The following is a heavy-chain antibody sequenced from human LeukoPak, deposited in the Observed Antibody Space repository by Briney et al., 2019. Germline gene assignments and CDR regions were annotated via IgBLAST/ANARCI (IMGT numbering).Heavy chain of an antibody. CDR3: TYGSGREGYMDV. V-gene: IGHV3-74*01. Sequence: GGSLRLSCAASGFTFSSYWMHWVRQAPGEGLVWVSFINSDGSSTGYADSVKGRFIVSRDNGKNTLYLQMNSLRAEDTAVYYCTYGSGREGYMDVWGKGTTVTVSS. CDR2: INSDGSST. J-gene: IGHJ6*03. CDR1: GFTFSSYW. D-gene: IGHD3-10*01.